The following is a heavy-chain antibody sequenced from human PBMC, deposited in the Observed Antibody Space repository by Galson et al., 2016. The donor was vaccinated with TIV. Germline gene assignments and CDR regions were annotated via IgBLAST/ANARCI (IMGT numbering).Heavy chain of an antibody. J-gene: IGHJ1*01. V-gene: IGHV4-31*03. CDR3: ARWADSGSYYEYFQH. D-gene: IGHD1-26*01. CDR1: GGSISSSAYY. Sequence: TLSLTCSVSGGSISSSAYYWSWIRQHPGKGLEWIGNIYNSGSTDYNPSLKSRLSISVDTSKNQFSMRLSSVTAADTAVYYCARWADSGSYYEYFQHWGQGTLVAVSA. CDR2: IYNSGST.